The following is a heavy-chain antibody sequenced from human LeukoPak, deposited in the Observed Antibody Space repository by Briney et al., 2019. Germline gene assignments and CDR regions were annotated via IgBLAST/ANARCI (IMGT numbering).Heavy chain of an antibody. CDR1: GGSISSGGYS. J-gene: IGHJ4*02. D-gene: IGHD6-19*01. Sequence: PSETLSLTCAVSGGSISSGGYSWSWIRQPPGKGLEWIGYNYHSGSTYYNPSLKSRVTISVDRSKNQSSLKLSSVTAADTAVYYCARVGSGWRFDYWGQGTLVTVSS. CDR3: ARVGSGWRFDY. V-gene: IGHV4-30-2*01. CDR2: NYHSGST.